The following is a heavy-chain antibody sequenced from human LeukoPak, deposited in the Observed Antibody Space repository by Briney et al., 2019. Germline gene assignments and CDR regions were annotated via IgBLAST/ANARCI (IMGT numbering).Heavy chain of an antibody. J-gene: IGHJ4*02. CDR3: ARDGYYGDYPFDY. CDR2: ISSSSSYI. Sequence: GGSLRLSCAASGFTFSSYSMNWVRQAPGKGLAWVSSISSSSSYIYYADSVKGRFTISRDNAKNSLYLQMNSLRAEDTAVYYCARDGYYGDYPFDYWGQGTLVTVSS. V-gene: IGHV3-21*01. D-gene: IGHD4-17*01. CDR1: GFTFSSYS.